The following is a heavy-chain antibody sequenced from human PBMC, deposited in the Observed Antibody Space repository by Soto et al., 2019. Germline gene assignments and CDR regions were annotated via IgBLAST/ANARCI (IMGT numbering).Heavy chain of an antibody. CDR1: GDSISSGAW. V-gene: IGHV4-4*02. CDR2: IYHSGNT. J-gene: IGHJ5*02. Sequence: SETLSLTCAVSGDSISSGAWWSWVRQSPGKGLQWIGEIYHSGNTRNNPSLKSRVTMSVDKSNNQFSLNLMSVTAADTATYYCARVFRTICSPPDSSLSWGPAILVTVS. CDR3: ARVFRTICSPPDSSLS. D-gene: IGHD2-15*01.